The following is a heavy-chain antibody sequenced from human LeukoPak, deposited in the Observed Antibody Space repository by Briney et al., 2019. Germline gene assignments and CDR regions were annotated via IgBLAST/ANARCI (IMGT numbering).Heavy chain of an antibody. CDR2: ISAYNGNT. CDR1: GYTFPSYG. Sequence: ASVKVSCKASGYTFPSYGISWVRQAPGQGLEWMGWISAYNGNTNYAQKLQGRVTMTTDTSTSTAYMELRSLRSDDTAVYYCARVDYGDQAEYYFDYWGQGTLVTVSS. CDR3: ARVDYGDQAEYYFDY. V-gene: IGHV1-18*01. J-gene: IGHJ4*02. D-gene: IGHD4-17*01.